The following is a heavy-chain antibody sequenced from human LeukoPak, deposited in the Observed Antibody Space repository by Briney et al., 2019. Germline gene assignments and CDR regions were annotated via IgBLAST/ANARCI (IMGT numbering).Heavy chain of an antibody. V-gene: IGHV4-34*01. D-gene: IGHD5-12*01. J-gene: IGHJ3*02. Sequence: SETLSLTCTVSGGSLSSYYRSWIRQPPGKGLEWIGEINHSGSTNYNPSLKSRVTISVDTSKNQFSMKLSSVTAADTAVYYCARAYDVFDAFDIWGQGTMVTVSS. CDR3: ARAYDVFDAFDI. CDR1: GGSLSSYY. CDR2: INHSGST.